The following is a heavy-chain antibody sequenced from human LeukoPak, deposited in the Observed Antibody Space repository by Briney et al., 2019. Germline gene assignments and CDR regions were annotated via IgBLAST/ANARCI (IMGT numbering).Heavy chain of an antibody. CDR3: ARDRHRAYSSSYYPSGGMDV. D-gene: IGHD6-13*01. J-gene: IGHJ6*02. Sequence: PGGSLRLSCAASGFTFSDYYMSWIRQAPGKGLEWVSYISSSGSTIYYADSVKGRFTISRDNAKNSLYLQMNSLRAEDTAVYYCARDRHRAYSSSYYPSGGMDVWGQGTTVTVSS. V-gene: IGHV3-11*01. CDR1: GFTFSDYY. CDR2: ISSSGSTI.